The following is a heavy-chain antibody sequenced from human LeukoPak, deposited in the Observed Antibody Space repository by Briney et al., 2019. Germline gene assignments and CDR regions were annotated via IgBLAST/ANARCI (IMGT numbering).Heavy chain of an antibody. D-gene: IGHD5-24*01. V-gene: IGHV1-2*02. Sequence: ASVKDSCKASGYTFTDYYMHWVRQAPGQGLEWMGWLNPNSGDTNYAQKFQGRVRMTRDTSISTAYMDLSDLRSDDTAVYYCARGGNIETNTMSGGSDYWGQGTLVTVSS. CDR2: LNPNSGDT. J-gene: IGHJ4*02. CDR1: GYTFTDYY. CDR3: ARGGNIETNTMSGGSDY.